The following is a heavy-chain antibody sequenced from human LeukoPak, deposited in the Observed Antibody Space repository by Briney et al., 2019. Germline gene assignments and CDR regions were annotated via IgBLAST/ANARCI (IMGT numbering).Heavy chain of an antibody. V-gene: IGHV4-4*02. CDR2: VHLSGAS. Sequence: PSETLSLTCAVSGGSILSTNWWSWVRQPPGRGLEWIGEVHLSGASNYNPSLKSRVNMSIDKSRNQLSLGLTSVTAADTAIYYCARESGAFSPFGFWGQGTLVTVSS. D-gene: IGHD1-26*01. CDR1: GGSILSTNW. CDR3: ARESGAFSPFGF. J-gene: IGHJ4*02.